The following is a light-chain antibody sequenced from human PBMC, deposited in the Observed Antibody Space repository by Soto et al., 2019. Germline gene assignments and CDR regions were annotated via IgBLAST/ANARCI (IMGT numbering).Light chain of an antibody. CDR3: QQYGSSPTWT. Sequence: SVLTQSPRTLSLSPGERATLSCVAIQSVSSNYLAWYQQTPGQAPRLVIYRASTRATGIPDRFSGSGSGTDFTLTISSLEPEDSAVYYCQQYGSSPTWTFGQGTQVDIK. V-gene: IGKV3-20*01. CDR2: RAS. CDR1: QSVSSNY. J-gene: IGKJ1*01.